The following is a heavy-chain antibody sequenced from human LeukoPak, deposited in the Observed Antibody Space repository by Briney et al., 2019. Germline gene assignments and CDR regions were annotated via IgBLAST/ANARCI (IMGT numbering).Heavy chain of an antibody. D-gene: IGHD3-9*01. J-gene: IGHJ4*02. CDR3: ARPILTGYHIYQGFDY. CDR1: GFTVSSNY. Sequence: GGSLRLSCAASGFTVSSNYMSWVRQAPGKGLEWVAVISYDGSNKYYADSVKGRFTISRDNSKNTLYLQMNSLRAEDTAVYYCARPILTGYHIYQGFDYWGRGTLVTVSS. CDR2: ISYDGSNK. V-gene: IGHV3-30*03.